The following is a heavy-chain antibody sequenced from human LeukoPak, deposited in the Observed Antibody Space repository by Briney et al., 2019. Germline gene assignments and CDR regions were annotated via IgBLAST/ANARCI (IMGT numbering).Heavy chain of an antibody. Sequence: KPGGSLRLSCAASGFTFSSYSMNWVRQAPGKGLEWVSSISSSSSYIYYADSVKGRFTISRDNAKNSLYLQMNSLRAEDTAVYYCAREGIAARPRWFDPWGQGTLVTVSS. V-gene: IGHV3-21*01. J-gene: IGHJ5*02. CDR2: ISSSSSYI. CDR1: GFTFSSYS. CDR3: AREGIAARPRWFDP. D-gene: IGHD6-6*01.